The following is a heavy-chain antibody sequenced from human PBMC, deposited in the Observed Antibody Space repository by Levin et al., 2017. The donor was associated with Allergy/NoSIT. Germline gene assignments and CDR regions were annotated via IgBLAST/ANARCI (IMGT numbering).Heavy chain of an antibody. CDR3: ARRSWITMVQGAEDYYYYYMDV. CDR2: INPNSGGT. V-gene: IGHV1-2*06. D-gene: IGHD3-10*01. Sequence: GASVKVSCKASGYTFTGYYMHWVRQAPGQGLEWMGRINPNSGGTNYAQKFQGRVTMTRDTSISTAYMELSRLRSDDTAVYYCARRSWITMVQGAEDYYYYYMDVWGKGTTVTVSS. J-gene: IGHJ6*03. CDR1: GYTFTGYY.